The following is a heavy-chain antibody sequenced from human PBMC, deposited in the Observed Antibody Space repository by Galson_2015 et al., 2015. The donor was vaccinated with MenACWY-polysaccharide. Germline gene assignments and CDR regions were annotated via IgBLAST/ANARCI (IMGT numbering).Heavy chain of an antibody. CDR3: AIEGGSSGRSGYFDP. CDR1: AFTLHRYI. J-gene: IGHJ4*02. D-gene: IGHD6-19*01. CDR2: MSHDGYSE. Sequence: SLRLSCADSAFTLHRYIIHWVRQAPGKGLEWVAAMSHDGYSEYYIDSAKGRFTISRDSSNNVVHLQMDSLRPEDTAVYYCAIEGGSSGRSGYFDPWGQGTLVTVSS. V-gene: IGHV3-30*04.